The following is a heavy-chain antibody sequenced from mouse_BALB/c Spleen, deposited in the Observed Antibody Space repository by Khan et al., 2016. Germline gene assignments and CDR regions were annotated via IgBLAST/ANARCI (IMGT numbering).Heavy chain of an antibody. V-gene: IGHV10S3*01. J-gene: IGHJ2*01. CDR1: GFTFNTNA. CDR3: VSWDY. CDR2: IRTKSNKYAT. Sequence: EVQLVETGGGLVQPKGSLKLSCAASGFTFNTNAMNWVRQAPGKGLEWVARIRTKSNKYATYYADSVKDRFTISRDDSQSMLYLQMNNLKTEDTAMYYWVSWDYWGQGTTLTVSS.